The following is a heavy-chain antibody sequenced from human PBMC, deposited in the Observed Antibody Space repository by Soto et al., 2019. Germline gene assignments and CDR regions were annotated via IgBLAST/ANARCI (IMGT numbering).Heavy chain of an antibody. CDR2: IGTAGDT. D-gene: IGHD6-19*01. CDR1: GFTFSSYD. J-gene: IGHJ4*02. Sequence: EVQLVESGGGLVQPGGSLRLSCAASGFTFSSYDMHWVRQATGKGLEWVSAIGTAGDTYYPGSVKGRFTISRENAKNTLYLQMNSLRAEDAAVYYCAKGGDSTNYVGVAGEFDYWGQGTLVTVSS. CDR3: AKGGDSTNYVGVAGEFDY. V-gene: IGHV3-13*01.